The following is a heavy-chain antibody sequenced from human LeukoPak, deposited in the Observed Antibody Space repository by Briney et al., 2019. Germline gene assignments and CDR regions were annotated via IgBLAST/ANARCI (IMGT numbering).Heavy chain of an antibody. V-gene: IGHV4-38-2*01. Sequence: SETLSLTCAVSGYSISSGYYWGWIRQPPGKGLEWIGSIYHSGSTYYNPSLNSRVTISVDTSKNQSSLKLSSVTAADTAVYYCARPGGYCSSTSCYKDDAFDIWGQGTMVTVSS. J-gene: IGHJ3*02. CDR1: GYSISSGYY. CDR2: IYHSGST. D-gene: IGHD2-2*02. CDR3: ARPGGYCSSTSCYKDDAFDI.